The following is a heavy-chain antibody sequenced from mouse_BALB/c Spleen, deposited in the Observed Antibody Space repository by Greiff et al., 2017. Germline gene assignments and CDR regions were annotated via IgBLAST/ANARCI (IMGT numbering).Heavy chain of an antibody. CDR3: ARGGITTVVASNWYFDV. V-gene: IGHV5-4*02. CDR2: ISDGGSYT. D-gene: IGHD1-1*01. J-gene: IGHJ1*01. CDR1: GFTFSDYY. Sequence: EVQLQQSGGGLVKPGGSLKLSCAASGFTFSDYYMYWVRQTPEKRLEWVATISDGGSYTYYPDSVKGRFTISRDNAKNNLYLQMSSLKSEDTAMYYCARGGITTVVASNWYFDVWGAGTTVTVSS.